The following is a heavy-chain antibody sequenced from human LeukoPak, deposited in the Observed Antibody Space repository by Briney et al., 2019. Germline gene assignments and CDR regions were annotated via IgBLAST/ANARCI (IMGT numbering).Heavy chain of an antibody. CDR3: ARGPTWMVRGVIHSYFDY. V-gene: IGHV4-61*01. CDR1: GGSVSSGSYY. J-gene: IGHJ4*02. D-gene: IGHD3-10*01. Sequence: PSETLSLTCTVSGGSVSSGSYYWSWIRQPPGKGLEWIGYIYYSGSTNYNPSLKSRVTISVDTSKNQFSLKLSSVTAADTAVYYCARGPTWMVRGVIHSYFDYWGQGTLVTVSS. CDR2: IYYSGST.